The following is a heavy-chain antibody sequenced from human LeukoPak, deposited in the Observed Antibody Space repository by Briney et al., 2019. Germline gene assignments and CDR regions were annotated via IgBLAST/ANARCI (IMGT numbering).Heavy chain of an antibody. CDR2: IRYDGSNK. Sequence: GGSLRLSCAASGFTFSSSGMHWVRQAPGKGLGWVAFIRYDGSNKYYADSVKGRFTISRDNSKNTLYLQMNSLRAEDTAVYYCAKDIRYCSSTSCYKGGDYWGQGTLVTVSS. CDR1: GFTFSSSG. CDR3: AKDIRYCSSTSCYKGGDY. D-gene: IGHD2-2*02. V-gene: IGHV3-30*02. J-gene: IGHJ4*02.